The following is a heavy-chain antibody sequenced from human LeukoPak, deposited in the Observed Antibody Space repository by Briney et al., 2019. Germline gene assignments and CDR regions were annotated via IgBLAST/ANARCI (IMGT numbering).Heavy chain of an antibody. CDR2: INHSGST. Sequence: SETLSLTCAVYGGSFSGYYWSWIRQPPGKGLEWNGEINHSGSTNYNPSLKSRVTISVDTSKNQFSLKLSSVTAADTAVYYCAGRAGEVPFDYWGQGTLVTVSS. D-gene: IGHD3-10*01. J-gene: IGHJ4*02. CDR1: GGSFSGYY. CDR3: AGRAGEVPFDY. V-gene: IGHV4-34*01.